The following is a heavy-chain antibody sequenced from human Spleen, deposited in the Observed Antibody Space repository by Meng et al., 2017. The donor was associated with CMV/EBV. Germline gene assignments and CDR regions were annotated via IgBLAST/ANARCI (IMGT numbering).Heavy chain of an antibody. CDR3: AREESYYYDSSVVVDP. CDR2: IYYSGST. Sequence: TVSGGSISSGGYYWSWIRQHPGKGLEWIGYIYYSGSTYYNPSLKSRVTISVDTSKNQFSLKLSSVTAADTAVYYCAREESYYYDSSVVVDPWGQGTLVTV. V-gene: IGHV4-31*03. CDR1: GGSISSGGYY. J-gene: IGHJ5*02. D-gene: IGHD3-22*01.